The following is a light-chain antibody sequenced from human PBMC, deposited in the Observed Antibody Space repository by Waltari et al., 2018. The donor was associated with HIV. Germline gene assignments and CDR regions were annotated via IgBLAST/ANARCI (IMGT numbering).Light chain of an antibody. Sequence: QSALTQPRSVSGSPGQSVTISCTGTSSDIGYFDSVSWYQQYPGKAPRVILYEVSQRPSGVPERFTASKAGITASLTISGLQDEDEAHYYCCSYAGAYTYVFGTGTKVTVL. J-gene: IGLJ1*01. CDR2: EVS. CDR3: CSYAGAYTYV. V-gene: IGLV2-11*01. CDR1: SSDIGYFDS.